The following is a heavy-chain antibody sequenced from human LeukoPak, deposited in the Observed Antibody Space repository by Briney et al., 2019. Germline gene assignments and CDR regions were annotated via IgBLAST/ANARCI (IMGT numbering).Heavy chain of an antibody. CDR3: ARDPYSGSYFGIRAFDI. CDR2: IYTSGST. CDR1: GGSISSYY. D-gene: IGHD1-26*01. Sequence: SETLSLTCTVSGGSISSYYWSWIRQPAGKGLEWIGRIYTSGSTNYNPSLKSRVTMSVDTSKNQFSLKLGSVTAADTAVYYCARDPYSGSYFGIRAFDIWGQGTMVTVSS. V-gene: IGHV4-4*07. J-gene: IGHJ3*02.